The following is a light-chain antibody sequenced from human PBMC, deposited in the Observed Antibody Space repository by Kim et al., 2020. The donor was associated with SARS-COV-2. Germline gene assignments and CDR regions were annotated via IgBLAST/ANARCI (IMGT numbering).Light chain of an antibody. CDR2: GAS. Sequence: EIVMTQSPATLSVSPGERATLSCRASQSVSSNLAWYQQKPGQAPRLLIHGASTRATGIPARFSGSGSGTEFTLTISSLQSEDFAVYYCQQYNNWPPGVSFGQGTKLEIK. CDR1: QSVSSN. J-gene: IGKJ2*03. CDR3: QQYNNWPPGVS. V-gene: IGKV3-15*01.